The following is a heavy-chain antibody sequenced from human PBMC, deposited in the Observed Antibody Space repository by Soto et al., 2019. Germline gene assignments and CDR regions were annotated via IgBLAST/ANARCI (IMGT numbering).Heavy chain of an antibody. Sequence: LRLSCEASGFAFDTYGMHWIRQGAGQGLEWVATMSYDGSKIYYRDSVRGRFSISRDDSKRTLYLQMNSLRAEDTAVYYCAKDRDPYYYYYLMDVWGQGTTVTVSS. J-gene: IGHJ6*02. CDR3: AKDRDPYYYYYLMDV. CDR2: MSYDGSKI. CDR1: GFAFDTYG. V-gene: IGHV3-30*18.